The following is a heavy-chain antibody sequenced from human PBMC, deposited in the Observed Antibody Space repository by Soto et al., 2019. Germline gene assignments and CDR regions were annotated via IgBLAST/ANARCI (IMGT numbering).Heavy chain of an antibody. CDR3: ARESREYYFDY. CDR1: GGSISSGGYS. Sequence: SETLSLTCAVSGGSISSGGYSWSWIRQPPGKGLECIGYIYHSGSTYYNPSLKSRVTISIDTSKNQFSLRLNSVTAADTAVYYCARESREYYFDYWGQGTLVTVS. CDR2: IYHSGST. J-gene: IGHJ4*02. V-gene: IGHV4-30-2*01.